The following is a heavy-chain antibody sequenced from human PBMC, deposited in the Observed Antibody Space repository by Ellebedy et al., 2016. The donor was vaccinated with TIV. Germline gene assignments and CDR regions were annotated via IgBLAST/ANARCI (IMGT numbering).Heavy chain of an antibody. CDR2: INRDGTIT. Sequence: GESLKISCAASGFTFSSHWMHWVRQAPGKGLVWVSRINRDGTITNYADFVKGRFTISRDNAKNPVYLQMNSLRTEDTAVRTEDTAVYYCARGKSDGWYFDLWGRGTLVTVSS. D-gene: IGHD3-10*01. J-gene: IGHJ2*01. CDR1: GFTFSSHW. CDR3: DTAVYYCARGKSDGWYFDL. V-gene: IGHV3-74*01.